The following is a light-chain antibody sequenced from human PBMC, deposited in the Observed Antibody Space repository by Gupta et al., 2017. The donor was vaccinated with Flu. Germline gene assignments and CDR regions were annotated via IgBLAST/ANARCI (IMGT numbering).Light chain of an antibody. CDR2: ENN. Sequence: SSNIGVNYVSWYQQVPGKAPKLLIYENNKRPSGIPGRFSGSKSGTSATLDITGLQTGDEADYYCGTWDHSLNNGRVFGGGTKLTVL. V-gene: IGLV1-51*02. CDR3: GTWDHSLNNGRV. J-gene: IGLJ3*02. CDR1: SSNIGVNY.